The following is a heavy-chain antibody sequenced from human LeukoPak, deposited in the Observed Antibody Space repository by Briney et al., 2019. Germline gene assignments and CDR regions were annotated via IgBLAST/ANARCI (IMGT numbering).Heavy chain of an antibody. D-gene: IGHD4-17*01. V-gene: IGHV3-21*01. CDR3: ARDEGGHYGDVHGPLGY. CDR1: GFTFSSYS. Sequence: GGSLRLSCAASGFTFSSYSMNWVRQAPGKGREWVAYISSSSSYIYYADSVKGRFTISRDNAKNSLYPKMNSLRAEDTAVYYCARDEGGHYGDVHGPLGYWGQGTLVTVSS. J-gene: IGHJ4*02. CDR2: ISSSSSYI.